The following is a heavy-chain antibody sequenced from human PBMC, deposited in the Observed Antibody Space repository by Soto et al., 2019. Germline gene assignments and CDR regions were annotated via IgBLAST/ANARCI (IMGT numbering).Heavy chain of an antibody. CDR3: ARDRDGYNYWYFDL. CDR1: GGTFSKYT. D-gene: IGHD5-12*01. J-gene: IGHJ2*01. V-gene: IGHV1-69*01. CDR2: IIPIYGTA. Sequence: QVQLVQSGAEEKKPGSSVKVSCKVSGGTFSKYTINWVRQAPGQGLEWMAGIIPIYGTANYAQKFQGRISVTVDESTTTAYMELRGLRSDDTAVYYCARDRDGYNYWYFDLWGRGSLITVSS.